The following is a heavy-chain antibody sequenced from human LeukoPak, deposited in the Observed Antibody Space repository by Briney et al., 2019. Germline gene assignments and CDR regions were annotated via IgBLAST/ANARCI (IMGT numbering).Heavy chain of an antibody. D-gene: IGHD2/OR15-2a*01. Sequence: GGSLRLSCVASANYWMHWVRQAPGKGLVWVSHINSDGSWASYADSVKGRFTISKDNAKNTVYLQMNSLRAEDTAVYYCVSFYETYWGRGTLVTVPS. CDR1: ANYW. V-gene: IGHV3-74*01. J-gene: IGHJ4*02. CDR3: VSFYETY. CDR2: INSDGSWA.